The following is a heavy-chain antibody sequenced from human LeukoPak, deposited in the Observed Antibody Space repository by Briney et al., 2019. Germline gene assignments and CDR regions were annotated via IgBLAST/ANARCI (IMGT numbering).Heavy chain of an antibody. CDR2: IRYDGSNK. Sequence: GGSLRLSCAASGFTFSSYAMHWVRQAPGKRLEWVAFIRYDGSNKYYADSAKGRFTISRDNSKNTLYLQMNSLRAEDTAVYYCAKDSDRSYGEFDYWGQGTLVTVSS. CDR3: AKDSDRSYGEFDY. V-gene: IGHV3-30*02. D-gene: IGHD5-18*01. CDR1: GFTFSSYA. J-gene: IGHJ4*02.